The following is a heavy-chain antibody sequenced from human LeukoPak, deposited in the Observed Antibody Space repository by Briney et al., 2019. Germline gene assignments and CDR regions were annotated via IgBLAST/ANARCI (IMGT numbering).Heavy chain of an antibody. Sequence: GGSLRLSCAASGFTFSSYAMSWVRQAPGKGLEWVSAISGSGGSTYYADSVKGRFTIYRDNSKNTLYLQMNSLRAEDTAVYYCAKGKNVCGSYDYWGQGTLVTVSS. CDR3: AKGKNVCGSYDY. V-gene: IGHV3-23*01. CDR1: GFTFSSYA. D-gene: IGHD3-16*01. CDR2: ISGSGGST. J-gene: IGHJ4*02.